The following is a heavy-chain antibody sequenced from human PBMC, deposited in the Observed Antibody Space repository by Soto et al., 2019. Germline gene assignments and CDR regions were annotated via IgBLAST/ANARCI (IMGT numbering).Heavy chain of an antibody. CDR1: GGSFSGYY. CDR2: INHSGST. CDR3: ARGWPNYYYYYGMDV. V-gene: IGHV4-34*01. J-gene: IGHJ6*02. Sequence: SETLSLTCAVYGGSFSGYYWSWIRQPPGKGLEWIGEINHSGSTNYNPSLKSRVTISVDTSKNQFSLKLSSVTAADTAVYYCARGWPNYYYYYGMDVWGQGTTVTVSS.